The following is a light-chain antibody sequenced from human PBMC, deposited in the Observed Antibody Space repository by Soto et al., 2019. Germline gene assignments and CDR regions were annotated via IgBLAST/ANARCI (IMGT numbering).Light chain of an antibody. V-gene: IGLV1-47*01. CDR3: AAWDDSLSGAGV. CDR2: RNN. CDR1: SSNIGSNY. Sequence: QSVLTQPPSASGTPGQRVTISCSGSSSNIGSNYVYWYQQLPGTAPKLLIYRNNQRPSGVPDRFSGSKSGTSASLAISGLRSEDEADYYCAAWDDSLSGAGVFGTGTQLTVL. J-gene: IGLJ1*01.